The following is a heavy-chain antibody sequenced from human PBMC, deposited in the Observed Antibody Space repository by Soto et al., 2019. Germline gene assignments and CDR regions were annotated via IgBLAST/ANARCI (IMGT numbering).Heavy chain of an antibody. Sequence: QVQLVESGGGVVQPGRSLRLSCAASGFTFSSYGMHWVRQAPGKGLEWVAVISYDGSNKYYADSVKGRFTISRDNSKNTLYLQMNSLRAEDMAVYYCAKDLGATMPYNWFDPWGQGTLVTVSS. D-gene: IGHD5-12*01. J-gene: IGHJ5*02. CDR3: AKDLGATMPYNWFDP. V-gene: IGHV3-30*18. CDR1: GFTFSSYG. CDR2: ISYDGSNK.